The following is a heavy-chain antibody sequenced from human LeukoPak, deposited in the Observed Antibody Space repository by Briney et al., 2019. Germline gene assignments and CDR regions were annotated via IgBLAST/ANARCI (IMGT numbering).Heavy chain of an antibody. CDR3: ARDHSIGY. V-gene: IGHV1-69*04. D-gene: IGHD6-6*01. CDR2: IIPILGIA. Sequence: GASVKVSCKASGGTFSSYAISWVRQAPGQGLEWMGRIIPILGIANYAQKFQGRVTITADKSTSTAYMELSSLRSEDTAVYYWARDHSIGYWGQGTLVTVSS. J-gene: IGHJ4*02. CDR1: GGTFSSYA.